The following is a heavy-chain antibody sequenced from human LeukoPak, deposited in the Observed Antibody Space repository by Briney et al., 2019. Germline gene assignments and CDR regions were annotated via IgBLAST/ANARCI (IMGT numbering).Heavy chain of an antibody. D-gene: IGHD1-26*01. CDR2: IYASGST. CDR1: GGSISGSTYY. Sequence: SQTLSLTCTVSGGSISGSTYYWGWIRQPAGKGLEWIGRIYASGSTSYNPSLKSRATISVDTSKNQFSLKLSSVTAVDTAIYYCARDGGSYSLDYWGRGTLVTVSS. J-gene: IGHJ4*02. CDR3: ARDGGSYSLDY. V-gene: IGHV4-61*02.